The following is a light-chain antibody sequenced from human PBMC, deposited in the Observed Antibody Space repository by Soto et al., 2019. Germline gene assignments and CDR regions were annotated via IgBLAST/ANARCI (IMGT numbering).Light chain of an antibody. V-gene: IGKV3-20*01. CDR2: DAS. Sequence: EIVLTQSPGTLSLSPGERATLSCRSSQSVSSSYLAWYQQKPGQAPRLLIYDASSRATGIPDRFSGSGSGTDVTRTIGRLEPEDFAVYYCQQYSSSRTFGQGTKVDIK. J-gene: IGKJ1*01. CDR1: QSVSSSY. CDR3: QQYSSSRT.